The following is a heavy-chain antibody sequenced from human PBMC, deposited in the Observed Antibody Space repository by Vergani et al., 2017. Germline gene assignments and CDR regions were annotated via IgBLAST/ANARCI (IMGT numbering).Heavy chain of an antibody. Sequence: QLQLQESGSGLVKPSQTLSLTCAVSGGSISSGGYSWSWIRQPPGKGLEWIGYIYLGGTTTYNPSLESRVSLSADTSKNQFSLQLTSVTAADTAVYYCARGPSVVQGHYIYYYPYFMDVWGKGTTVTVSS. D-gene: IGHD3-22*01. V-gene: IGHV4-30-2*01. CDR3: ARGPSVVQGHYIYYYPYFMDV. J-gene: IGHJ6*03. CDR1: GGSISSGGYS. CDR2: IYLGGTT.